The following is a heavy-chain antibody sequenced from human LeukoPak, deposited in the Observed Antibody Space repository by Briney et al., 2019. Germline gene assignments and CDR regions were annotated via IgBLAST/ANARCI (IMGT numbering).Heavy chain of an antibody. CDR3: ARSGVATCHY. D-gene: IGHD3-10*01. Sequence: GGSLRLSCQASGFTFSDYAMSWVRQAPGRGLEWVSSINPDGGSFFADSVKGRFAISRDDSRSVVYLQMNTLSAEDTAVYYCARSGVATCHYWGQGILVAVSS. CDR1: GFTFSDYA. V-gene: IGHV3-23*01. J-gene: IGHJ4*02. CDR2: INPDGGS.